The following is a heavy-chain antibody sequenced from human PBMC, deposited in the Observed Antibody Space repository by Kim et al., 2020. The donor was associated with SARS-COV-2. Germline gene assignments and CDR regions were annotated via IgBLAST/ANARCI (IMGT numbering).Heavy chain of an antibody. Sequence: GKGREWVSLISWDGGSTYYADSVKGRFTISRDNSKNSLYLQMNSLRAEDTALYYCAKADQIYESFDYCGQGTL. CDR3: AKADQIYESFDY. CDR2: ISWDGGST. D-gene: IGHD5-12*01. V-gene: IGHV3-43D*03. J-gene: IGHJ4*02.